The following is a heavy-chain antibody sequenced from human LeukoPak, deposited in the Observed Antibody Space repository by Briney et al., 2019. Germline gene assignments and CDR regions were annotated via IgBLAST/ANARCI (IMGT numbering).Heavy chain of an antibody. V-gene: IGHV4-4*07. J-gene: IGHJ5*02. CDR3: ARDAGWFGELSHNWFDP. CDR1: GGSISSYY. D-gene: IGHD3-10*01. CDR2: IYTSGST. Sequence: PSETLSLTCTVSGGSISSYYWSWIRQPAGKGLEWIGRIYTSGSTNYNPSLKSRVTMSVDTSKNQFSLKLSSVTAADTAVYYCARDAGWFGELSHNWFDPWGQGTLVTVSS.